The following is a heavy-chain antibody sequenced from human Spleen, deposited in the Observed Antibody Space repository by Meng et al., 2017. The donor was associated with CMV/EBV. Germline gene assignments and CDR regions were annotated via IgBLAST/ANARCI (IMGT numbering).Heavy chain of an antibody. V-gene: IGHV3-74*01. D-gene: IGHD4-23*01. CDR3: ARGGYSGAFDI. CDR1: GFTFSSYS. J-gene: IGHJ3*02. CDR2: INSDGSST. Sequence: GESLKISCAASGFTFSSYSVNWVRQAPGKGLTWVSRINSDGSSTSYADSAKGRFTISRDNAKNTLYLQMNSLRVEDTAVYYCARGGYSGAFDIWGQGTVVTVSS.